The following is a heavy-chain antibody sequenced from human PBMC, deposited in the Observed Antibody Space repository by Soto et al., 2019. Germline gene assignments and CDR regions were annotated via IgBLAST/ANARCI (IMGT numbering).Heavy chain of an antibody. J-gene: IGHJ6*02. CDR1: GGTFSSYA. CDR3: ARDRTSAYYGSGSKNYGMDV. CDR2: IIPIFGTA. Sequence: QVQLVQSGAEVKKPGSSVKVSCKASGGTFSSYAISWVRQAPGQGLEWMGGIIPIFGTANYAQKFQGRVTITADESTSTAYMEPSSLRSEDTAVYYCARDRTSAYYGSGSKNYGMDVWGQGTTVTVSS. D-gene: IGHD3-10*01. V-gene: IGHV1-69*19.